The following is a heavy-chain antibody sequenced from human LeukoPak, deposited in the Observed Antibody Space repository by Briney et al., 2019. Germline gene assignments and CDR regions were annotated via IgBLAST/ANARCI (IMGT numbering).Heavy chain of an antibody. Sequence: SETLSLTCTVSGGSISSSSYYWGWIRQPPGKGLEWIGSIHYTGSTYYNPSLKSRVTISVDTSKNQFSLKLSSVTAADTAVYYCARLSELRYFDWLLSGYYYYYYMDVWGKGTTVTISS. CDR1: GGSISSSSYY. V-gene: IGHV4-39*07. D-gene: IGHD3-9*01. CDR2: IHYTGST. CDR3: ARLSELRYFDWLLSGYYYYYYMDV. J-gene: IGHJ6*03.